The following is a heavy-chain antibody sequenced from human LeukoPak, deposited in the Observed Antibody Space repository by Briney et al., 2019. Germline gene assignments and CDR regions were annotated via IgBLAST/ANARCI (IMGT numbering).Heavy chain of an antibody. D-gene: IGHD5-24*01. CDR2: ISPYNGNT. J-gene: IGHJ4*02. CDR3: ARGGAVEMAKFDY. V-gene: IGHV1-18*01. Sequence: ASVKVSCKASGYTFNTYGVTWVRQAPGQGLEWMGWISPYNGNTNYAQKLQGRVTMTTDTSTSTAYMELRSLRSDDTAVYYCARGGAVEMAKFDYWGQGTLVTVSS. CDR1: GYTFNTYG.